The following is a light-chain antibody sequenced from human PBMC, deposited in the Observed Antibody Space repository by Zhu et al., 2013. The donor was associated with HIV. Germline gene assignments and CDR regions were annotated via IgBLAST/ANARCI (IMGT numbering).Light chain of an antibody. CDR2: DAS. J-gene: IGKJ4*01. CDR1: QSVSSN. CDR3: QQYNNWPPXT. V-gene: IGKV3-15*01. Sequence: EIVMTQSPATLSVSPGERATLSCRASQSVSSNLAWYQQTPGQAPRLLIYDASTRATGIPARFSGSGSGTGFTLTISSLQSADFAVYYCQQYNNWPPXTFGGGTKVEIK.